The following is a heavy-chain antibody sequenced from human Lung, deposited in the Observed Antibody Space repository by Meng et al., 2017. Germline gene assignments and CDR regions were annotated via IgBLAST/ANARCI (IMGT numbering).Heavy chain of an antibody. CDR3: TWDDKAVSDY. CDR2: IKSNTDGGTT. Sequence: VDVVEVGGDFVKPGGSLRLSCAASGFYFSNAWMSWVRQAPGKGLEWVGRIKSNTDGGTTEYAAPVTGRFTISRDDSKSTLNLHLSGLGTDDTGVYYCTWDDKAVSDYWGQGTLVTVSS. J-gene: IGHJ4*02. V-gene: IGHV3-15*01. CDR1: GFYFSNAW. D-gene: IGHD3-9*01.